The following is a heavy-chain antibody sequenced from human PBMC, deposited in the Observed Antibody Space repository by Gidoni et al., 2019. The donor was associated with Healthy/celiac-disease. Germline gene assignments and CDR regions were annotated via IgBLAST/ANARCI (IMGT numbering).Heavy chain of an antibody. CDR2: ISSSSSTI. D-gene: IGHD3-10*01. CDR3: ARDLASYYGSGMPLGFDY. Sequence: EVQLVESGGGLVQPGGSLRLSCAASGFTFSSFSMNWVRQAPGKGLEWVSYISSSSSTIYYADSVKGRFTISRDNAKNSLYLQMNSLRAEDTAVYYCARDLASYYGSGMPLGFDYWGQGTLVTVSS. J-gene: IGHJ4*02. CDR1: GFTFSSFS. V-gene: IGHV3-48*01.